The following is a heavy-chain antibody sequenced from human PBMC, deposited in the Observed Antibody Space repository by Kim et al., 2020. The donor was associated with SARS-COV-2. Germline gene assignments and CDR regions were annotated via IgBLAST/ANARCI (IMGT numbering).Heavy chain of an antibody. CDR1: GFTFSSYA. D-gene: IGHD6-19*01. CDR3: AKDWGYSSGWYYFDY. Sequence: GGSLRLSCAASGFTFSSYAMSWVRQAPGKGLEWVSDISGSGGSTYYADSVKGRFTISRDNSKNTLYLQMNSLRAEDTAVYYCAKDWGYSSGWYYFDYWGQGTLVTVSS. V-gene: IGHV3-23*01. J-gene: IGHJ4*02. CDR2: ISGSGGST.